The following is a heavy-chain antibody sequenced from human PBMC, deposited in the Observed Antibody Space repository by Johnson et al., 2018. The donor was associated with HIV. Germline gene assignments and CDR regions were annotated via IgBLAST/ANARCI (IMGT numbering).Heavy chain of an antibody. V-gene: IGHV3-13*01. D-gene: IGHD4-23*01. CDR2: ICPAGDT. CDR3: ARSSTVVTPHYI. CDR1: GFTFSTYD. J-gene: IGHJ3*02. Sequence: EVQLVESGGGLVQPGGSLRLSCAASGFTFSTYDMHWVRQAAGKGLEWVSAICPAGDTYYPGSVKGRFTISRENAKNTLYLQMNSLRAEDTAVYYCARSSTVVTPHYIWGQGTMVTVSS.